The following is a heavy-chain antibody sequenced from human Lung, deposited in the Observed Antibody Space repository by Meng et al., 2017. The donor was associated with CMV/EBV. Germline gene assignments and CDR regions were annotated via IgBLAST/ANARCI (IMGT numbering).Heavy chain of an antibody. J-gene: IGHJ4*02. D-gene: IGHD2-21*02. CDR2: IYHSGST. V-gene: IGHV4-4*02. CDR1: GGSISNSNL. Sequence: QVQLQESGPGLVKPSGTLSLNCAVSGGSISNSNLWTWVRQVTGKGLEWIGEIYHSGSTNYNPSLKSRVTISVDKFKNQFSLKLGSVTAADTAVYYCARIERRRILKYCGSDCSTTDYWGQGTLVTVSS. CDR3: ARIERRRILKYCGSDCSTTDY.